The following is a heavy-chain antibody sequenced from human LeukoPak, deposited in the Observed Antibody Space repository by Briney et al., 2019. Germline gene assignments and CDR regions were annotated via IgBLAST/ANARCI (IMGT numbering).Heavy chain of an antibody. CDR3: ARESSGRNRFPNYYYYMDV. Sequence: GGSLRLSCAASGFTFSYYWMRWVSQATGKGVEWVANIKEGGNENYSVDSVEGRYTIYRDNAKNSLYLQMNSLRAEDTAVYYCARESSGRNRFPNYYYYMDVWGKGTTVTISS. D-gene: IGHD6-19*01. CDR2: IKEGGNEN. V-gene: IGHV3-7*01. CDR1: GFTFSYYW. J-gene: IGHJ6*03.